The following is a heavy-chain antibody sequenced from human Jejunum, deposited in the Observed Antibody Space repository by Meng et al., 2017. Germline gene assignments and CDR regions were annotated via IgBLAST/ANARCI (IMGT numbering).Heavy chain of an antibody. CDR3: ARETGRTGEYCDH. CDR1: GYTFPPYN. Sequence: QGKLVQSGAEVKKPGASVKASCKASGYTFPPYNIHWLRQAPGQGLEWMGRINPNSGQTKFAQKFQGRVTMTRDTSITTAYMELSRLTSDDMAVYFCARETGRTGEYCDHWGQGTLVTVSS. CDR2: INPNSGQT. D-gene: IGHD1/OR15-1a*01. J-gene: IGHJ4*02. V-gene: IGHV1-2*06.